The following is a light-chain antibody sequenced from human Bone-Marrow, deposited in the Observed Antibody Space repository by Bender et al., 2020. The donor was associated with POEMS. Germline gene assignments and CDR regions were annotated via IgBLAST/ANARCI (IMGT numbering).Light chain of an antibody. CDR3: AAWDHSLSAYV. CDR1: SSNIGSNY. J-gene: IGLJ1*01. Sequence: QSVLTQPPSASGIPGQRVTISCSEGSSNIGSNYVYWYQQLPGEAPKLLIYYDDLLTPGVSDRFSASKSGTSASLAISELRSEDQTDYYCAAWDHSLSAYVFRTGTKVTLL. V-gene: IGLV1-47*02. CDR2: YDD.